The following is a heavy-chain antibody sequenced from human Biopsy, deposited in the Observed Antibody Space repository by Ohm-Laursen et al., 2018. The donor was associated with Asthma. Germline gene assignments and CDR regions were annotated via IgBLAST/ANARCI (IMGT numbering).Heavy chain of an antibody. D-gene: IGHD2-15*01. CDR3: ARLADYSGGACYSYGWFDP. CDR2: VSHTGST. J-gene: IGHJ5*02. CDR1: GGSIRSHD. Sequence: SDTLSLTCTVSGGSIRSHDWTWIRLPPGKGLEYIGDVSHTGSTNCNPSLKSRVTMSLDTSKSQFSLRLTSVTPADTAVYYCARLADYSGGACYSYGWFDPWGQGTRVTVSS. V-gene: IGHV4-59*07.